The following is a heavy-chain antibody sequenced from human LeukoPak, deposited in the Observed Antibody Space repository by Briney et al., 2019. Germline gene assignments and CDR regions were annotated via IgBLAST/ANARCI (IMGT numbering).Heavy chain of an antibody. D-gene: IGHD6-13*01. CDR2: ISSSSSYI. J-gene: IGHJ6*02. V-gene: IGHV3-21*01. CDR1: GFTFSSYA. Sequence: GGSLRLSCAASGFTFSSYAMSWVRQAPGKGLEWVSSISSSSSYIYYADSVKGRFTISRDNAKNSLYLQMNSLRAEDTAVYYCARAPDAYSRGLYYYYYGMDVWGQGTTVTVSS. CDR3: ARAPDAYSRGLYYYYYGMDV.